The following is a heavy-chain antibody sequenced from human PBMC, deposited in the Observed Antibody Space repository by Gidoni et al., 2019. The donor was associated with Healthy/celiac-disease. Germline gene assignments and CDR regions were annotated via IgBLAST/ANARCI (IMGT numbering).Heavy chain of an antibody. D-gene: IGHD2-21*01. Sequence: KRSGSTGKVSCKASGYTFTSYAMHWVRQAPGQRLEWMGWINAGNGNTKYSQKFQGRVTITRDTSASTAYMELSNLRSEDTAVYYCARADLSLELDYWGQGTLVTVSS. CDR2: INAGNGNT. CDR3: ARADLSLELDY. V-gene: IGHV1-3*01. CDR1: GYTFTSYA. J-gene: IGHJ4*02.